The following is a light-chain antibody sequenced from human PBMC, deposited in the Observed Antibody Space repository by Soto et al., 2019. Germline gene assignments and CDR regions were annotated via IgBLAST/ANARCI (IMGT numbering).Light chain of an antibody. J-gene: IGKJ5*01. CDR2: GAS. CDR1: QTTSGKY. Sequence: EIVLTQSPCTLSLSPGESAPISCRTSQTTSGKYLAWYQQRPGLAPRLLVYGASRRATGIPDRFRGSGSGTELTLTISGLEPEDFAVYFCQHYGSSPPVTFGQGTRLEIK. V-gene: IGKV3-20*01. CDR3: QHYGSSPPVT.